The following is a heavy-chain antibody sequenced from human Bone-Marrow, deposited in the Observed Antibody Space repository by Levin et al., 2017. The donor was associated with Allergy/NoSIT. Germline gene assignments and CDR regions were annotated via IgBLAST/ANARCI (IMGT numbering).Heavy chain of an antibody. CDR1: GGSFTGYF. V-gene: IGHV4-34*01. CDR3: ARGGRWSFSYYFDY. Sequence: SETLSLTCAVDGGSFTGYFWTWICQPPGKGLEWIGEINHSGSTKYNPSLTSRVTISVDTSKKEFSLNLSSVTAADTAVFYCARGGRWSFSYYFDYWGQGTRVTVSS. D-gene: IGHD3-10*01. CDR2: INHSGST. J-gene: IGHJ4*02.